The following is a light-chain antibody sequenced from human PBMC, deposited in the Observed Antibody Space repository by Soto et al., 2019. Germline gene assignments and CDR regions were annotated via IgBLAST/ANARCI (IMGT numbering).Light chain of an antibody. V-gene: IGLV2-14*01. CDR2: EVS. CDR3: SSYTSSSIFV. J-gene: IGLJ1*01. Sequence: QSVLTQPASVSGSPGQSITISCTGTSSDVGAYNYVSWYQQHPGKAPKLMIYEVSNRPSGVSNRFSGSKSGNTASLTISGLQGEDEADYYCSSYTSSSIFVFGTGTKLTVL. CDR1: SSDVGAYNY.